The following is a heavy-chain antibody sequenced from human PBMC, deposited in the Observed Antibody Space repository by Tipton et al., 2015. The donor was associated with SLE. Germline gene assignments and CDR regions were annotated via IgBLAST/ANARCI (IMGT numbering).Heavy chain of an antibody. V-gene: IGHV4-34*01. CDR2: INHRGST. J-gene: IGHJ4*02. CDR1: GGSFSGYY. CDR3: ARDGESVGGVIPYY. Sequence: TLSLTCAVYGGSFSGYYWSWIRQPPGKGLEWIGEINHRGSTNYNPSLKSRVTISVDTSKNQFSLKLSSVTAADTAVYYCARDGESVGGVIPYYWGQGTLVTVSS. D-gene: IGHD3-16*02.